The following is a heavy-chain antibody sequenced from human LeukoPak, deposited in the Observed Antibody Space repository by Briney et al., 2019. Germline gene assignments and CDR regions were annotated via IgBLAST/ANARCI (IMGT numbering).Heavy chain of an antibody. V-gene: IGHV3-49*04. J-gene: IGHJ5*02. D-gene: IGHD3-10*01. Sequence: GGSLRLSCTASGFTFGDYAMSWVRQAPGKGLEWVGFIRSKAYGGTTEYAASVKCRFTISRDDSKSIAYLQMNSLKTEDTAVYYCTRVRGVLWFGENWFDPWGQGTLVTVSS. CDR3: TRVRGVLWFGENWFDP. CDR2: IRSKAYGGTT. CDR1: GFTFGDYA.